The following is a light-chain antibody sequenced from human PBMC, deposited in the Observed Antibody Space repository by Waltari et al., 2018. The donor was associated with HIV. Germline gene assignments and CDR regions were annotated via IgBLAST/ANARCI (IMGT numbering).Light chain of an antibody. CDR2: DVT. Sequence: QSVLTQPASVSGAPGHSITISRPGTASDFGDYNYVSWYQQLPGKAPKLVIYDVTQRPSGISHRFSGSRSGTTASLTISGLQAEDEADYYCSSYARNSPWLFGGGTKLTVL. J-gene: IGLJ2*01. CDR3: SSYARNSPWL. V-gene: IGLV2-14*03. CDR1: ASDFGDYNY.